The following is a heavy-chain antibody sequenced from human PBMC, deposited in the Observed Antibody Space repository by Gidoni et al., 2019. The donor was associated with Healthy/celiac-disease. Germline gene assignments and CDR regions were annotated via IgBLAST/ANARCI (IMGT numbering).Heavy chain of an antibody. CDR2: INPSGGST. CDR1: GYTFTSYY. D-gene: IGHD1-26*01. V-gene: IGHV1-46*01. J-gene: IGHJ4*02. CDR3: ARDRGSGSYRPYFDY. Sequence: QVQLVQSGAEVKKPGASVKVSCKASGYTFTSYYMHWVRQAPGQGLEWMGIINPSGGSTSYAQKFQGRVTMTRDTSTSTVYMELSSLRSEDTAVYYCARDRGSGSYRPYFDYWGQGTLVTVSS.